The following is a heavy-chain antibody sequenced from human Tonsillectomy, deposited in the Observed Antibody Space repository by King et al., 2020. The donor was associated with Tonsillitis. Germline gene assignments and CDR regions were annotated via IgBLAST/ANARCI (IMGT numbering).Heavy chain of an antibody. V-gene: IGHV4-39*01. Sequence: QLQESGPVVVKPSETLSLTCTVSGGSISSSDHYWAWIRQPPGKGLEWIGYVYYSGTIFYNPSLKSRITISGGTSENRFSLKLSSVTAADTAVYFCARSVSGSFDYWGQGALVTVSS. CDR3: ARSVSGSFDY. CDR1: GGSISSSDHY. D-gene: IGHD1-26*01. J-gene: IGHJ4*02. CDR2: VYYSGTI.